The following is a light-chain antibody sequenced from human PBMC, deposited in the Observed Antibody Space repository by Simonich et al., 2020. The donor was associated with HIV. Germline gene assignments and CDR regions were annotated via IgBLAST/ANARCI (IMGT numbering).Light chain of an antibody. V-gene: IGKV1-12*01. J-gene: IGKJ4*01. Sequence: DIQMTQSPSSLSASVGDRFTITCRANQTITSYLKWYQQKPGKAPKLLIYAASSLQSGVPSRFSGSGSGTDFTLTISSLQPEDFAIYYCQQANSFPPAFGGGTKVEIK. CDR2: AAS. CDR1: QTITSY. CDR3: QQANSFPPA.